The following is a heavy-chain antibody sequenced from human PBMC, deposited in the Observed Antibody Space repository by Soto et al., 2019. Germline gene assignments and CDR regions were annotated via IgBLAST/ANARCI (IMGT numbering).Heavy chain of an antibody. V-gene: IGHV1-69*13. CDR3: AIHSNTVMYFIRSGFAP. J-gene: IGHJ5*02. D-gene: IGHD5-18*01. CDR2: IIPIFGTA. CDR1: GGTFSSYA. Sequence: SVKVSCKASGGTFSSYAISWVRQAPGQGLEWMGGIIPIFGTANYAQKFQGRVTITADESTSTAYMELSSLRSEDTAVYYCAIHSNTVMYFIRSGFAPGGKGPLVTFPS.